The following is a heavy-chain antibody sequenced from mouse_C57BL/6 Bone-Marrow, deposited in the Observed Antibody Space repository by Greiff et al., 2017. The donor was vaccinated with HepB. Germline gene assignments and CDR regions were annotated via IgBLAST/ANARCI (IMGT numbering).Heavy chain of an antibody. CDR2: IYPRSGNT. CDR3: ARGYGYEEGPYAMDY. CDR1: GYTFTSYG. J-gene: IGHJ4*01. V-gene: IGHV1-81*01. Sequence: VQLQQSGAELARPGASVKLSCKASGYTFTSYGISWVKQRTGQGLEWIGEIYPRSGNTYYNEKFKGKATLTADKSSSTAYMQLSSLTYEDSAVYYCARGYGYEEGPYAMDYWGQGTSVTVSS. D-gene: IGHD2-2*01.